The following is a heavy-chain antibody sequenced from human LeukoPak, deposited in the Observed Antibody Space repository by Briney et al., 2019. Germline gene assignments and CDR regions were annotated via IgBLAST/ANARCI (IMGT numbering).Heavy chain of an antibody. D-gene: IGHD3-3*01. CDR2: IYTSGST. J-gene: IGHJ5*02. V-gene: IGHV4-61*02. CDR1: GGSISSGSYY. CDR3: ARANLRFLEWLLYESWFDP. Sequence: PSETLSLTCTASGGSISSGSYYWSWIRQPAGKGLEWIGRIYTSGSTNYNPSLKSGVTISVDTSKNQFSLKLSSVTAADTAVYYCARANLRFLEWLLYESWFDPWGQGTLVTVSS.